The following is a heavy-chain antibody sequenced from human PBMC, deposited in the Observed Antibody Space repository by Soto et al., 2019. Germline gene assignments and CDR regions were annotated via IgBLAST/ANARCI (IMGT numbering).Heavy chain of an antibody. V-gene: IGHV4-59*12. J-gene: IGHJ6*02. Sequence: SETLSLTCTVSGDSISSYYWSWIRQPPGKGLEWIGYIYHNGSPYYNPSLKSRVTISVDRSKNQFSLKLSSVTAADTAVYYCARVPDVWGQGTTVTVSS. CDR2: IYHNGSP. CDR3: ARVPDV. CDR1: GDSISSYY.